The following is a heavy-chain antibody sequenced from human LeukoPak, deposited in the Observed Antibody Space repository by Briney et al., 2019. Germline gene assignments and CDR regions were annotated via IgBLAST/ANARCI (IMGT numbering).Heavy chain of an antibody. CDR1: GFTFSSYW. J-gene: IGHJ4*02. CDR2: INSDGSST. V-gene: IGHV3-74*01. D-gene: IGHD6-19*01. CDR3: ARGRAVGYYFDY. Sequence: PGGSLRLSCAASGFTFSSYWMHWVRQAPGKGLVWVSRINSDGSSTSYADSVKGRFTISRDNAKNTLYLQMNSLRAEDTAVYYCARGRAVGYYFDYWGQGTLVTVSS.